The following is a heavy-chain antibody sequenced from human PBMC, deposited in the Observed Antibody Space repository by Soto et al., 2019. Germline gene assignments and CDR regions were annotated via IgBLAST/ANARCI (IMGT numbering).Heavy chain of an antibody. CDR2: ISYSGGT. Sequence: SETLSLTCTVSDASISSYYWSWIRQSPGKGLEWIGYISYSGGTNYNPSLKSRVTISLDTSKNQFSLKLNSVTAADTAVYYCARRYSSAFDIWGQGTMVTVSS. CDR3: ARRYSSAFDI. J-gene: IGHJ3*02. D-gene: IGHD6-13*01. V-gene: IGHV4-59*08. CDR1: DASISSYY.